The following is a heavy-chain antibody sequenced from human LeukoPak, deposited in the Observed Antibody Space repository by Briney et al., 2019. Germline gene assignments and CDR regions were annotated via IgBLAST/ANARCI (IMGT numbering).Heavy chain of an antibody. D-gene: IGHD5-18*01. Sequence: ATVTVSCKASGYTFTGYFIHWVRQAPGQGLEWIGWVSPNNDDANYAHNFQHRGTMTRDTPISTAFMDLSTLRSDDTAVYYCGYYSYAAAFDYWGQGTLVSVSS. CDR1: GYTFTGYF. CDR2: VSPNNDDA. CDR3: GYYSYAAAFDY. J-gene: IGHJ4*02. V-gene: IGHV1-2*02.